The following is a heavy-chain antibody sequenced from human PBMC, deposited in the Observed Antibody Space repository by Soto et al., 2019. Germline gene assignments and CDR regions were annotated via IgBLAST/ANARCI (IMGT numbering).Heavy chain of an antibody. V-gene: IGHV4-59*07. CDR1: GGSISSYY. CDR2: IYYSGST. Sequence: SDTLSLTCTVSGGSISSYYWSWIRQPPGKGLEWIGYIYYSGSTNYNPSLKSRVTITVDTSKNQVSLKLSTVTAADTAVYYCAKASSSFYNWLDLWGQGTLVTVSS. J-gene: IGHJ5*02. D-gene: IGHD6-6*01. CDR3: AKASSSFYNWLDL.